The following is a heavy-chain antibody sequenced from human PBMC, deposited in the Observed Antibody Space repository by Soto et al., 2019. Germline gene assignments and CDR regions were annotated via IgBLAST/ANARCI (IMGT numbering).Heavy chain of an antibody. CDR2: ISAYNGNT. J-gene: IGHJ6*03. CDR1: GYTFTSYG. Sequence: ASVKVSCKASGYTFTSYGISWVRQAPGQGLEWMGWISAYNGNTNYAQKLQGRVTMTTDTSTSTAYMELRSLRSDDTALYYCARVEYCSGGSCYASLGYYYYYMDVWGKGTTVTVSS. V-gene: IGHV1-18*01. D-gene: IGHD2-15*01. CDR3: ARVEYCSGGSCYASLGYYYYYMDV.